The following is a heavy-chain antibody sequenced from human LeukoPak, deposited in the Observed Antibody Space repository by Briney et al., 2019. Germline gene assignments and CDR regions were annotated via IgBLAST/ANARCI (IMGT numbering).Heavy chain of an antibody. V-gene: IGHV3-23*01. J-gene: IGHJ4*02. Sequence: GGSLRLSCAASGFTFSSYAMSWVRQAPGMGREWVSAISGSGGSTYYADSVKGRFTISRDNSKNTLYLQMNSLRAEDTAVYYCARLDYYGSSGYFGPDYWGQGTLVTVSS. D-gene: IGHD3-22*01. CDR2: ISGSGGST. CDR1: GFTFSSYA. CDR3: ARLDYYGSSGYFGPDY.